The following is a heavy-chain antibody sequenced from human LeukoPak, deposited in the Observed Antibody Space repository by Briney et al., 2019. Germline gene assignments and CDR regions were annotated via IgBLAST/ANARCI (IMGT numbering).Heavy chain of an antibody. CDR3: AKSREATVSYDAFDI. D-gene: IGHD4-11*01. J-gene: IGHJ3*02. CDR2: ISYDGRNK. Sequence: PGRSLRLSCAASGFTLSNYGIHWVRQAPGKGLEWVAVISYDGRNKYYADSVKGRFTISRDNSKNTLYLQMDSLRSDDTAVYYCAKSREATVSYDAFDIWGQGTMVTVSS. CDR1: GFTLSNYG. V-gene: IGHV3-30*18.